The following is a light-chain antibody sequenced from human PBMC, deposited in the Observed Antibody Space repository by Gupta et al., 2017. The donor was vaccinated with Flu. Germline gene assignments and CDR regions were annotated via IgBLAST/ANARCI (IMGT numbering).Light chain of an antibody. Sequence: QSALTQPASVSGSPVQSITISCTGTSSDVGSYNLVSWYQQHPGKAPKLMIYEANKRPSGISNRFSGSKSANTASLTISRLQAEDEADYYCCSYAGRSSWVFGGGTRLTVL. CDR3: CSYAGRSSWV. J-gene: IGLJ3*02. CDR1: SSDVGSYNL. CDR2: EAN. V-gene: IGLV2-23*01.